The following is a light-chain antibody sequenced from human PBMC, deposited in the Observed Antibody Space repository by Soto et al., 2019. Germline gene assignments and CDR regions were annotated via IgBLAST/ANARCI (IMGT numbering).Light chain of an antibody. J-gene: IGKJ1*01. CDR3: QQYGTSPGT. V-gene: IGKV1-5*03. Sequence: DIQMAQSPSSLSGSVGDRVTITCRASQTISSWLAWYQQKPGKAPKLLIYKASTLKSGVPSRFSGSGSGTEFTLTISGLQPEDFAVYYCQQYGTSPGTFGQGTKVDI. CDR1: QTISSW. CDR2: KAS.